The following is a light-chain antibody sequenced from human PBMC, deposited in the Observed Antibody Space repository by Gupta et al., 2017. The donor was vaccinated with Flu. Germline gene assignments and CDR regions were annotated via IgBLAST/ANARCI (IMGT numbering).Light chain of an antibody. CDR1: QSISSN. V-gene: IGKV3-15*01. CDR3: QQYNNWPLT. CDR2: GAF. J-gene: IGKJ4*01. Sequence: EIVMTQSTATLSVSPGERATLSCRASQSISSNLAWYQQKPGQAPRLLIYGAFTRATGIPARFSGSGSGTEFTLTISSLQSEDFAVYYCQQYNNWPLTFGGGTKVEIQ.